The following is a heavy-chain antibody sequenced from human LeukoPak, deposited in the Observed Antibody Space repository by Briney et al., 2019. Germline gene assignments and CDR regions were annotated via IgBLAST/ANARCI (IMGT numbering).Heavy chain of an antibody. D-gene: IGHD3-10*01. CDR2: IIPIFDTA. J-gene: IGHJ6*03. CDR1: GGTFSSYA. CDR3: ARPGRDMVRGVTTPYYYYYYMDV. V-gene: IGHV1-69*13. Sequence: SVQVSCKASGGTFSSYAISWVRQAPGQGLEWMGGIIPIFDTANYAQKFQGRVTITADESTSTAYMELSSLRSEDTAVYYCARPGRDMVRGVTTPYYYYYYMDVWGKGTTVTVSS.